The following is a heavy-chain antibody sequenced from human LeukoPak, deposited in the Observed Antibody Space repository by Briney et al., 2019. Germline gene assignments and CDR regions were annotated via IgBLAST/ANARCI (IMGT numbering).Heavy chain of an antibody. CDR1: GGSISSYY. V-gene: IGHV4-59*08. D-gene: IGHD1-14*01. Sequence: QASETLSLTCTVSGGSISSYYWSWIRQPPGKGLEWIGYIYYSGSTNYNPSLKSRVTISVDTSKNQFSLKLSSVTAADTAVYYCARRPLTTWGQGTLVTVSS. CDR3: ARRPLTT. CDR2: IYYSGST. J-gene: IGHJ4*02.